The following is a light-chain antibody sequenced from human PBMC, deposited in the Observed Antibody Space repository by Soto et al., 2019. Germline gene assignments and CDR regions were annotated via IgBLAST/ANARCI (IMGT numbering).Light chain of an antibody. V-gene: IGKV1-9*01. CDR3: QQLNTYPGA. J-gene: IGKJ4*01. Sequence: DIQLTQSPSFLSASVGDRVTITCRASQGISSYLAWYHQKPGTAPKLLIHTASTLQSGVSSRFRGSGSGTEFTLTISSLQPEDVATYYCQQLNTYPGAFGGGTKVDIK. CDR2: TAS. CDR1: QGISSY.